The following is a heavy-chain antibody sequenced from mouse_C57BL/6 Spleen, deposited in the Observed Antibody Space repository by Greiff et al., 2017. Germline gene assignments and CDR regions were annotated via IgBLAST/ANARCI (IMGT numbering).Heavy chain of an antibody. J-gene: IGHJ2*01. Sequence: QVQLQQPGAELVMPGASVKLSCKASGYTFTSYWMHWVKQRPGQGLEWIGEIDPSDSYTNYNQKFKGKSTLTVDKSSSTAYMQLSSLTSEDSAVYYCARALLTFFDYWGQGTTRTVSS. D-gene: IGHD2-10*01. CDR3: ARALLTFFDY. CDR2: IDPSDSYT. CDR1: GYTFTSYW. V-gene: IGHV1-69*01.